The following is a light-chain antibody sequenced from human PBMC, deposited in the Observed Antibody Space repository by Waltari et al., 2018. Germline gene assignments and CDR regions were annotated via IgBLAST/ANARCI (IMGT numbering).Light chain of an antibody. CDR1: VLAKKY. V-gene: IGLV3-27*01. CDR2: KAS. J-gene: IGLJ3*02. CDR3: YSAADNNLV. Sequence: SSELTQPSSVSVSPGQTARITCSGDVLAKKYARWFQQKPGQAPVLVLYKASERPSAIPERFSGSSSGTTVTLTSSGAQVEDEADYYCYSAADNNLVFGGGTKLTVL.